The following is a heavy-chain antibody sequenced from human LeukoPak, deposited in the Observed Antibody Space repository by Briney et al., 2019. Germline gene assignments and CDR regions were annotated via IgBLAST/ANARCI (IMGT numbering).Heavy chain of an antibody. Sequence: SVKVSCKASGGTFSSYAISWVRQAPGQGLEWMGGIIPIFGTANYAQKFQGRVTITTDESTSTAYMELSSLRSEDTAAYYCARDRSSGSVGFDPWGQGTLVTVSS. D-gene: IGHD6-19*01. CDR3: ARDRSSGSVGFDP. CDR2: IIPIFGTA. CDR1: GGTFSSYA. V-gene: IGHV1-69*05. J-gene: IGHJ5*02.